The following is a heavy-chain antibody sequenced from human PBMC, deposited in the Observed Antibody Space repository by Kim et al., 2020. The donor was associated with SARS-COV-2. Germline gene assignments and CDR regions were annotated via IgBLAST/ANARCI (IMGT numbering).Heavy chain of an antibody. CDR2: INPSGGST. J-gene: IGHJ4*02. CDR1: GYTFTSYY. V-gene: IGHV1-46*01. D-gene: IGHD3-10*01. CDR3: ARDHVTMVRGVNLPTLGY. Sequence: ASVKVSCKASGYTFTSYYMHWVRQAPGQGLEWMGIINPSGGSTSYAQKFQGRVTMTRDTSTSTVYMELSSLRSEDTAVYYCARDHVTMVRGVNLPTLGYWGQGTLVTVSS.